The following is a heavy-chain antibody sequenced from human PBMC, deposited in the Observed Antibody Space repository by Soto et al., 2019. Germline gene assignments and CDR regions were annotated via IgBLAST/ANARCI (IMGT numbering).Heavy chain of an antibody. CDR1: GGSISSYY. CDR2: IYYSGST. D-gene: IGHD3-3*01. V-gene: IGHV4-59*01. CDR3: ARVLRFLEWSDYYYYMDF. Sequence: SETLSLTCTVSGGSISSYYWSWIRQPPGKGLEWIGYIYYSGSTNYNPSLKSRVTISVDTSKNQFSLKLSSVTAADTAVYYCARVLRFLEWSDYYYYMDFWGKGTTVTVSS. J-gene: IGHJ6*03.